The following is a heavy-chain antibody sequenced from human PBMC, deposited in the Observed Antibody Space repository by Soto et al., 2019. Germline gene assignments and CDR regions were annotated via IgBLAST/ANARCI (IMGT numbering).Heavy chain of an antibody. CDR3: GISRYDSNFYYYGTDV. D-gene: IGHD3-22*01. Sequence: QVQLVQSGAEVKKPGSSLKVSCKASGGTFSSHTINWVRLAPGQGLEWMGRTIPILGITNYAQNFQGRVTLTADKPTGTASMELSSLRSEDTAVYYCGISRYDSNFYYYGTDVWGQGTTVTVSS. J-gene: IGHJ6*02. CDR1: GGTFSSHT. CDR2: TIPILGIT. V-gene: IGHV1-69*02.